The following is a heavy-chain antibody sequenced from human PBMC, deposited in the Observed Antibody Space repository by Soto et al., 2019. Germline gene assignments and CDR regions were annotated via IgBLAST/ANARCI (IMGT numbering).Heavy chain of an antibody. Sequence: PSETLSLTCTVSGGSISSYYWSWIRQPPGKGLEWIGYIYYSGSTNYNPSLKSRVTISVDTSKNQFSLKLSSVTAADTAVYYCARDSGYDDNFDYWGQGTLVTVSS. CDR1: GGSISSYY. CDR3: ARDSGYDDNFDY. D-gene: IGHD5-12*01. CDR2: IYYSGST. J-gene: IGHJ4*02. V-gene: IGHV4-59*01.